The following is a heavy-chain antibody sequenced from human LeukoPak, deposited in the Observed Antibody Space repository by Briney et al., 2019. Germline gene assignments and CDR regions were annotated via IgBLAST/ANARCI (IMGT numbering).Heavy chain of an antibody. CDR1: GFTFSRYW. V-gene: IGHV3-7*03. CDR2: IKQDGSKK. D-gene: IGHD3-22*01. Sequence: PGGSLRLSCAASGFTFSRYWMTWVRQAPGKGLEWVANIKQDGSKKNYVDSVKGRFTISRDNAKNSLYLQMNSLRAEDTAVYYCATPLDYYDSSGYHQGGDWGQGTLVTDSS. CDR3: ATPLDYYDSSGYHQGGD. J-gene: IGHJ4*02.